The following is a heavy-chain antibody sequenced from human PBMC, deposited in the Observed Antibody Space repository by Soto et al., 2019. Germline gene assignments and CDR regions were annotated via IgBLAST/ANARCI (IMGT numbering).Heavy chain of an antibody. CDR2: IKSKTDGGTT. J-gene: IGHJ3*02. V-gene: IGHV3-15*01. CDR3: TTVPFQYCSGGSCYPDDAFDI. D-gene: IGHD2-15*01. CDR1: GFTFSNAW. Sequence: EVQLVESGGGLVKPGGSLRLSCAASGFTFSNAWMSWVRQAPGKGLEWVGRIKSKTDGGTTDYAAPVKGRFTISRDNSKNTLYLQMNSLKTEDTAVYYCTTVPFQYCSGGSCYPDDAFDIWGQGTMVTVSS.